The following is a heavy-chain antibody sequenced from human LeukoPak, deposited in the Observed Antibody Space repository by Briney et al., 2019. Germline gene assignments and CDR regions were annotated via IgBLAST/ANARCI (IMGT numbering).Heavy chain of an antibody. CDR3: ARSAHYYYDSASYGVAFDV. V-gene: IGHV4-59*01. D-gene: IGHD3-22*01. CDR2: ILYTGST. Sequence: SESLSLTCIVSGGSISSSYWRWIRQPPGKGLEWIGNILYTGSTNSNPSPKGRAPISVDTSKNQISLKLSSVTAADTAMYYCARSAHYYYDSASYGVAFDVWGQGTMVTVSS. CDR1: GGSISSSY. J-gene: IGHJ3*01.